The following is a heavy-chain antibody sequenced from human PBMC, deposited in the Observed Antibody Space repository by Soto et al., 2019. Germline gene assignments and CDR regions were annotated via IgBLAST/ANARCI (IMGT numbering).Heavy chain of an antibody. D-gene: IGHD6-6*01. CDR1: GFTFSSYA. CDR2: IIPIFGTA. CDR3: ARTYSSSSKAFDI. V-gene: IGHV1-69*01. Sequence: QVQLVQSGAEVRKPGASVKVSCKASGFTFSSYAISWVRQAPGQGLEWMGGIIPIFGTANYAQKFQGRVTITADESTSTAYMELSSLRSEDTAVYYCARTYSSSSKAFDIWGQGTMVTVSS. J-gene: IGHJ3*02.